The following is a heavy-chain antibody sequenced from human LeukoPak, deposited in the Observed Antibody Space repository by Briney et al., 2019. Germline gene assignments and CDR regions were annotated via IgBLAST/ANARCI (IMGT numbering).Heavy chain of an antibody. V-gene: IGHV3-48*03. D-gene: IGHD2-2*01. CDR3: ARRYCSSTSCLFDC. J-gene: IGHJ4*02. Sequence: PGGSLRLSCAASGFIFSSYEMNWVRQAPGKGLEWVSHISSSGSTIYYADSVKGRFTISRDNAKNSLYLQMNSLRAEDTAVYYCARRYCSSTSCLFDCWGQGTLVTVSS. CDR1: GFIFSSYE. CDR2: ISSSGSTI.